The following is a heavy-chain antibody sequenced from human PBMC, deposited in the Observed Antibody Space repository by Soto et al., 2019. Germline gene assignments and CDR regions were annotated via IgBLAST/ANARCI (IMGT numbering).Heavy chain of an antibody. CDR3: ARSSVVVTAILDWFDP. D-gene: IGHD2-21*02. CDR1: GDSVSSNSAA. CDR2: TYYRSKWYN. Sequence: SPTLSLTCAISGDSVSSNSAAWNWIRQSPSRGLEWLGRTYYRSKWYNDYAVSVKSRITINPDTSKNQFSLQLNSVTPEDTAVYYCARSSVVVTAILDWFDPWGQGTLVTVSS. J-gene: IGHJ5*02. V-gene: IGHV6-1*01.